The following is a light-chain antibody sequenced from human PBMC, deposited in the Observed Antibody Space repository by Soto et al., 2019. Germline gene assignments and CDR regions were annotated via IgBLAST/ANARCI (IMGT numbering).Light chain of an antibody. CDR2: GAS. J-gene: IGKJ5*01. CDR1: QIVSSSY. CDR3: QQYGSSPLT. V-gene: IGKV3-20*01. Sequence: EIVLTQSPATLSLSPGKRATLSCRAIQIVSSSYLAWYQQKPGQAPRLLIYGASSRATGIRDWFSGSGYGTEFTLTISRLEPEDFAVYYCQQYGSSPLTFGQGTRLEIK.